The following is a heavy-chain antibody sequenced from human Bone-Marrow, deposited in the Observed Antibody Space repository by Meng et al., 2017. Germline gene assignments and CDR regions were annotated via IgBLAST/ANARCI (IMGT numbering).Heavy chain of an antibody. CDR3: ARGSPTQLRYFDWLLDNWFDP. CDR1: GFTFSSYS. CDR2: ISSSSYI. Sequence: GGSLRLSCAASGFTFSSYSMNWVRQAPGKGLEWVSSISSSSYIYYADSVKGRFTISRDNAKNSLYLQMNSLRAEDTAVYYCARGSPTQLRYFDWLLDNWFDPWGQGTLVTVSS. V-gene: IGHV3-21*01. D-gene: IGHD3-9*01. J-gene: IGHJ5*02.